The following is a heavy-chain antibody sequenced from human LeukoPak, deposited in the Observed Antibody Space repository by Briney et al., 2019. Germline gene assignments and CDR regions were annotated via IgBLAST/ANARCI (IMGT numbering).Heavy chain of an antibody. V-gene: IGHV3-48*01. J-gene: IGHJ6*02. D-gene: IGHD4-17*01. CDR1: GFTFSSYS. Sequence: GGSLRLSCAASGFTFSSYSMNWVRQAPGKGLEWVSYISSSSSTIYYADSVKGRFTISRDNAKNSLYLQMNSLRAEDTAVYYCARDGNPTVSAPMDVWGQGTTVTVSS. CDR2: ISSSSSTI. CDR3: ARDGNPTVSAPMDV.